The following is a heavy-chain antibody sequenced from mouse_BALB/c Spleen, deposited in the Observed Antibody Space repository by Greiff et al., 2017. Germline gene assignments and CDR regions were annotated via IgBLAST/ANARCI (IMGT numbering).Heavy chain of an antibody. CDR1: GYTFTSYT. Sequence: VQLQESGAELARPGASVKMSCKASGYTFTSYTMHWVKQRPGQGLEWIGYINPSSGYTNYNQKFKDKATLTADKSSSTAYMQLSSLTSEDSAVYYCARAFNWDRAMDYWGQGTSVTVSS. J-gene: IGHJ4*01. CDR2: INPSSGYT. CDR3: ARAFNWDRAMDY. D-gene: IGHD4-1*01. V-gene: IGHV1-4*01.